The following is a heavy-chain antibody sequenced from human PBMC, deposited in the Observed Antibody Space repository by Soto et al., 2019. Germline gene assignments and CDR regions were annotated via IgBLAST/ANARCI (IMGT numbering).Heavy chain of an antibody. CDR3: AKVGCSGDCYFYFDN. CDR1: GFTFSSYA. CDR2: ITGSGGST. V-gene: IGHV3-23*01. Sequence: GGSLRLSCAASGFTFSSYAMSWVRQAPGKGLEWVSTITGSGGSTYYADSVKGRFTISRDNSKNTLYLQMNSLRAEDTAVYYYAKVGCSGDCYFYFDNWGQGTLVTVSS. D-gene: IGHD2-21*01. J-gene: IGHJ4*02.